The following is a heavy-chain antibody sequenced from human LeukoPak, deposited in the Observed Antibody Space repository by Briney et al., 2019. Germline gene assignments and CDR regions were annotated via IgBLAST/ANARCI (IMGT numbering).Heavy chain of an antibody. D-gene: IGHD6-13*01. CDR1: GYTFTGYY. CDR3: ALPYISGSGSFDY. Sequence: GASVKVSCKASGYTFTGYYMHWVRQAPGQGLEWMGWINPNSGGTNYAQKFQGRVTMTRDTSISTAYMELSRLKSDDTAVYYCALPYISGSGSFDYWGQGTLVTVSS. V-gene: IGHV1-2*02. J-gene: IGHJ4*02. CDR2: INPNSGGT.